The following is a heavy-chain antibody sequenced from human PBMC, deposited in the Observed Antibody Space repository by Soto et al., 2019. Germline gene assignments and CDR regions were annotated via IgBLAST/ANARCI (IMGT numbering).Heavy chain of an antibody. CDR1: GFPFDIYT. Sequence: DVQLLESGGGLVQPGKSLKLSCAASGFPFDIYTMSWVRQAPGKGLEWVSLIGGSGGGTNYAASVRGRFTTTRDNSKNTLYLHMRSLRPEDTAMYYRVNTRGLIDYWGQGTLVTVSS. CDR2: IGGSGGGT. D-gene: IGHD1-1*01. V-gene: IGHV3-23*01. J-gene: IGHJ4*02. CDR3: VNTRGLIDY.